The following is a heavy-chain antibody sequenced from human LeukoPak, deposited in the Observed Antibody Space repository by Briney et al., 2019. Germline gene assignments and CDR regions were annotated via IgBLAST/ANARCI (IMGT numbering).Heavy chain of an antibody. Sequence: PSETLSLTXTVSGGSISSYYWSWIRQPPGKGLERIGYIYYSGSTNYNPSLKSRVTISVDTSKNQFSLKLSSVTAADTAVYYCARADGYSGSYYAFDIWGQGTMVTVSS. CDR1: GGSISSYY. D-gene: IGHD1-26*01. CDR3: ARADGYSGSYYAFDI. V-gene: IGHV4-59*01. J-gene: IGHJ3*02. CDR2: IYYSGST.